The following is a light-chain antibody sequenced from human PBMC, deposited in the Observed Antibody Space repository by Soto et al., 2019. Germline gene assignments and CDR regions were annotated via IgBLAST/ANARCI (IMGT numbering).Light chain of an antibody. J-gene: IGLJ2*01. CDR1: SSDVGGYNY. CDR2: DVS. V-gene: IGLV2-14*01. Sequence: QSALTQPASVSGSPGQSITISCTGASSDVGGYNYVSWYQQHPGKAPKLMIYDVSNRPSGVSYRFSGSKSGNTASLTISGIQAEDEADYYCSSYTSTRPVVFGGGTKLTVL. CDR3: SSYTSTRPVV.